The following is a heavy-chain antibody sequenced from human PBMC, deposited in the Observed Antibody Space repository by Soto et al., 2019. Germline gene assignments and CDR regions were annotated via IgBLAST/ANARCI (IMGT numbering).Heavy chain of an antibody. CDR1: GFTFSNYA. Sequence: EVQLLEFGGGLVQPGGSLRLSCAASGFTFSNYAMSWLRQPPGKGLEWVSAISGSGDRTYYADSVKGRFTISRDNSKNTLYLQMNSLRAEDSAVYYCVKERSGHSYADSWGQGTLVTVSS. CDR2: ISGSGDRT. V-gene: IGHV3-23*01. D-gene: IGHD5-18*01. J-gene: IGHJ4*02. CDR3: VKERSGHSYADS.